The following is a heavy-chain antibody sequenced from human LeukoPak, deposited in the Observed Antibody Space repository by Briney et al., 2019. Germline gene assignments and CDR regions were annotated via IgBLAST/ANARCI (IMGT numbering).Heavy chain of an antibody. Sequence: GGSLRLSCATSGFNFDRCTIHWVRQAPGKGLEWVSLAGWAGGTTFYSDSVRGRFTISRDSGRKSVYLQMNSLTTDDTAFYFCAKELDTMFFDYWGQGALVTVSS. D-gene: IGHD3-10*02. J-gene: IGHJ4*02. V-gene: IGHV3-43*01. CDR3: AKELDTMFFDY. CDR2: AGWAGGTT. CDR1: GFNFDRCT.